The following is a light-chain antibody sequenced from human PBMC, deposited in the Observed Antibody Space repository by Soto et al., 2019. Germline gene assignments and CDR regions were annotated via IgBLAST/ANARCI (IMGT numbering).Light chain of an antibody. V-gene: IGKV2-28*01. CDR2: LGS. J-gene: IGKJ2*01. Sequence: DIALTQSPLSLPVTPGEPDSIYCRSSQNLLQRNGYTYLDRYLQKPGQSPQPLIYLGSNRASGVPERFSGSGSGTYLTLNISRVEAEDVGVYYCMQGLQTPYTFGQGTKLEIK. CDR3: MQGLQTPYT. CDR1: QNLLQRNGYTY.